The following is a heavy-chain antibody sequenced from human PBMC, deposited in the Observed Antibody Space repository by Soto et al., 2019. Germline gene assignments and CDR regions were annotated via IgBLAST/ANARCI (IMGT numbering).Heavy chain of an antibody. CDR2: INHSGSA. CDR1: GESFSGYI. CDR3: ARGLITGSHYSGGWYYFDS. J-gene: IGHJ4*02. V-gene: IGHV4-34*01. D-gene: IGHD6-19*01. Sequence: QVQLQQSGAGLLKPSETLSLTCAVYGESFSGYIWTWIRQTPGKGLQWIGQINHSGSASYNPSLRSRATLSVHTSNSQFSLELSSVTAADTAVYYCARGLITGSHYSGGWYYFDSWGQGTQVTVSS.